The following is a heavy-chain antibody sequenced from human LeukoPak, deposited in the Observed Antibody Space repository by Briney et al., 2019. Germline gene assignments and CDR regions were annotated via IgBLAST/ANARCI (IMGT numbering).Heavy chain of an antibody. CDR3: ARAGWELPNLDY. J-gene: IGHJ4*02. V-gene: IGHV1-8*01. Sequence: RASVTVSCKASGYTFTSYDINWVRQAPGQGLEWMGWMNPNSGNTGYAQKFQGRVTMTRNTSISTAYMELSSLRSEDTAVYYCARAGWELPNLDYWGQGTLVTVSS. CDR2: MNPNSGNT. D-gene: IGHD1-26*01. CDR1: GYTFTSYD.